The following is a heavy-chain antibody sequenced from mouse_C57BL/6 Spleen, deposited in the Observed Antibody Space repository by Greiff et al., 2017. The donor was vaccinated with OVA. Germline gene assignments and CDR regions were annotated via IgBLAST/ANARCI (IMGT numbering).Heavy chain of an antibody. D-gene: IGHD2-2*01. Sequence: EVQGVESGGGLVKPGGSLKLSCAASGFTFSSYAMSWVRQTPEKRLEWVATISDGGSYTYYPDNVKGRFTISRDNAKNNLYLQMSHLKSEDRAMYYCARGGRYGYDDYAMDDWGQGTSVTVSS. CDR1: GFTFSSYA. CDR2: ISDGGSYT. V-gene: IGHV5-4*01. J-gene: IGHJ4*01. CDR3: ARGGRYGYDDYAMDD.